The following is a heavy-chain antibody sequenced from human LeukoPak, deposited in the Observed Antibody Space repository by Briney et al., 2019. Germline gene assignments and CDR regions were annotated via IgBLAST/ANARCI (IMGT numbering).Heavy chain of an antibody. CDR2: ISSSSSYI. V-gene: IGHV3-21*01. CDR1: GFTSSSYS. D-gene: IGHD3-22*01. J-gene: IGHJ4*02. Sequence: GGSLRLSCAASGFTSSSYSMNWVRQAPGKGLEWVSSISSSSSYIYYADSVKGRFTISRDNAKNSLYLQMNSLRAEGTAVYYCAREAYDSSGLGYWGQGTLVTVSS. CDR3: AREAYDSSGLGY.